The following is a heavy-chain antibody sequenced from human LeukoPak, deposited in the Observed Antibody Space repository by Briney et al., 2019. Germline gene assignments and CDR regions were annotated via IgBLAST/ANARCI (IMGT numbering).Heavy chain of an antibody. J-gene: IGHJ5*02. CDR3: ARDGSYSDNWFDP. CDR1: GGSFSGYY. Sequence: SETLSLTCAVYGGSFSGYYWSWIRQPPGKGLEWIGEINHSGSTNYNPSLKSRVTISVDTPKNQFSLKLSSVTAADTAVYYCARDGSYSDNWFDPWGQGTLVTVSS. D-gene: IGHD3-10*01. V-gene: IGHV4-34*01. CDR2: INHSGST.